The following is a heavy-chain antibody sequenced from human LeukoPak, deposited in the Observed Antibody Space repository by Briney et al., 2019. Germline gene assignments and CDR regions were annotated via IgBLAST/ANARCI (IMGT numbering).Heavy chain of an antibody. CDR2: INSDGSST. V-gene: IGHV3-74*01. Sequence: GALRLSCAASGFTFCSYWMHWVRQAPGKGLVWVSRINSDGSSTSYADSVKGRFTISRDNAKNTLYLQMNSLRAEDTAVYYCARENYGYFDWLSYYYYGMDVWGKGTTVTVSS. CDR1: GFTFCSYW. CDR3: ARENYGYFDWLSYYYYGMDV. J-gene: IGHJ6*04. D-gene: IGHD3-9*01.